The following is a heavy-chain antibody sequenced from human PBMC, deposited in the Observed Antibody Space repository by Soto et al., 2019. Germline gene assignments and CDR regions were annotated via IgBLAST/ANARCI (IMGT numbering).Heavy chain of an antibody. CDR2: MNPGSGKT. D-gene: IGHD6-13*01. J-gene: IGHJ5*02. Sequence: ASVKVSCKALGYTFINFDISSVRQAAGQGLEWLGWMNPGSGKTGYASKFQGRVAMTRDASTGTSHLELSSLTSDDTAVYYCARMASAGTLNWFDPWGQGTLVTVSS. V-gene: IGHV1-8*02. CDR3: ARMASAGTLNWFDP. CDR1: GYTFINFD.